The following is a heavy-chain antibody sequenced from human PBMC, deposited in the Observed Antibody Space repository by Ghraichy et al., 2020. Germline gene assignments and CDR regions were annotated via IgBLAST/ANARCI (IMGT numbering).Heavy chain of an antibody. CDR2: ISASGSYK. Sequence: GESLRLSCVASGFTFSHYSMNWVRQAPGKGLEWISSISASGSYKYYADSVKGRFSVSRDNAMNSVFLQMGSLTADDTAVYYCATERVYYGSGSYLDSWGQGTLVTVSS. D-gene: IGHD3-10*01. CDR1: GFTFSHYS. V-gene: IGHV3-21*06. CDR3: ATERVYYGSGSYLDS. J-gene: IGHJ4*02.